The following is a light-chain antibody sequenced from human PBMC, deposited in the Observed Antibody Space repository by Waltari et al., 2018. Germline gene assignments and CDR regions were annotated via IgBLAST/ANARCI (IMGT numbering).Light chain of an antibody. CDR2: KVS. J-gene: IGKJ2*03. CDR3: MQGSHWPYS. V-gene: IGKV2-30*01. CDR1: QGVVVRDRNTY. Sequence: DIVMTQSPLSLPVTLGQPASISCRSSQGVVVRDRNTYLNWFQQRPGQSQRRRISKVSNRDSGVPDRFTGRWSGTDFTLKISRVDAEDVGLYYCMQGSHWPYSFGQGTKLEIK.